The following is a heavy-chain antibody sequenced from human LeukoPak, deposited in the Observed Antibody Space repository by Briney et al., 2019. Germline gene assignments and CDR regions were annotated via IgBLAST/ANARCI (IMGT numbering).Heavy chain of an antibody. Sequence: KPSETLSLTCAVCGGSFSGYYWSWIRPPPGKGLEWIGEINHSGSTNYNPSLKSRVTISVDTSKNQFSLKLSSVTAADTAVYYCARKGVLRFLEWLGMGFDPWGQGTLVTVSS. D-gene: IGHD3-3*01. J-gene: IGHJ5*02. CDR2: INHSGST. CDR1: GGSFSGYY. V-gene: IGHV4-34*01. CDR3: ARKGVLRFLEWLGMGFDP.